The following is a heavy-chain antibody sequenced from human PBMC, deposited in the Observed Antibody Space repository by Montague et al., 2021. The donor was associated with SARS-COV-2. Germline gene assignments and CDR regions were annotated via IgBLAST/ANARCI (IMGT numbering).Heavy chain of an antibody. CDR1: AGSISRYY. CDR3: AKHYYDNSGLDY. J-gene: IGHJ4*02. Sequence: SETLSLTCTVSAGSISRYYWSWIRQPAGKGLEWVGRIYTTGSTNYNPSLKSRVTMSVDTSMNLISLKLRSVTAADTAVYYCAKHYYDNSGLDYWGQGTLVTVSS. V-gene: IGHV4-4*07. CDR2: IYTTGST. D-gene: IGHD3-22*01.